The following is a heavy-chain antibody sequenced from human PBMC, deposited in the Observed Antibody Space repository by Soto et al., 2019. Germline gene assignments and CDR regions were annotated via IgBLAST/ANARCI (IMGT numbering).Heavy chain of an antibody. J-gene: IGHJ3*02. D-gene: IGHD2-15*01. CDR3: ARVRRYNWNYAADCSGGSCYSCRCAFDI. Sequence: SGPTLVNPTETLTLTWTVSGFSLSNARMGVSWIRQPPGKALEWLAHIFSNDEKSYSTSLKSRLTISKDTSKSQVVLTMTNMDPVDTATYYCARVRRYNWNYAADCSGGSCYSCRCAFDIWGQGTMVTVSS. CDR1: GFSLSNARMG. V-gene: IGHV2-26*01. CDR2: IFSNDEK.